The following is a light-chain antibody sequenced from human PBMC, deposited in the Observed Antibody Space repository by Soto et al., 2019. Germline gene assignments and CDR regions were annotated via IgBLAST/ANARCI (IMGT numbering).Light chain of an antibody. CDR3: QQYHSYSPT. V-gene: IGKV1-5*01. CDR1: QDISNY. J-gene: IGKJ1*01. CDR2: DAS. Sequence: IKMTQSPSSLSASVGDRITITCRASQDISNYLAWYQQKPGKVPKLLIFDASSLESGVPSRFSGSGSGTEFTLTISSLQTDDFATYYCQQYHSYSPTFGQGTKVDIK.